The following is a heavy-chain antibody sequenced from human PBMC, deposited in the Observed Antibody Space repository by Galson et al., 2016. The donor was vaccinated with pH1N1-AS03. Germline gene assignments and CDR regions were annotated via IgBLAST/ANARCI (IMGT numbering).Heavy chain of an antibody. CDR1: GGTLNNYA. CDR2: ISPTFGSA. D-gene: IGHD3-10*01. CDR3: ARGLTYHFGSGSVF. J-gene: IGHJ4*02. Sequence: SVKVSCKASGGTLNNYAVNWVRQAPGQGLEWMGGISPTFGSANHAQKLQGRVTITADISTNTAYMELSGLSSEDTAVYCCARGLTYHFGSGSVFWGQGTLVTVSS. V-gene: IGHV1-69*06.